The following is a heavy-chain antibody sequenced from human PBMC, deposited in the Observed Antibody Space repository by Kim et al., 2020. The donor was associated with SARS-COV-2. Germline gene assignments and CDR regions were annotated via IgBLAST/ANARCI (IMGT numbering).Heavy chain of an antibody. CDR1: GFTFSTYA. J-gene: IGHJ4*02. CDR3: AKGWSASWMYLWTH. Sequence: GGSLRLSCVASGFTFSTYALTWVRQAPGKGLEWVSTISSSSGYTTYADSVKGRFIISRDNSMNILYLHMNSLRAEDTAVFYCAKGWSASWMYLWTHWGQGTQITVSS. V-gene: IGHV3-23*01. CDR2: ISSSSGYT. D-gene: IGHD2-2*01.